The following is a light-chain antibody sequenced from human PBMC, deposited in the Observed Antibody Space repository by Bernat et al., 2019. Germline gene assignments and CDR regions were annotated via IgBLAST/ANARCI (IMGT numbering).Light chain of an antibody. CDR2: AGG. CDR1: NTNIGGGYD. Sequence: QSVLTQPPSVSGSPGQRVTISCTGSNTNIGGGYDVHWYQQLPRTPPKLLIYAGGYRPSGVPDRFSASKSGTSASLAITGLQADDEADDYCQSYDTGLSSALFGGGTKLTVL. J-gene: IGLJ2*01. V-gene: IGLV1-40*01. CDR3: QSYDTGLSSAL.